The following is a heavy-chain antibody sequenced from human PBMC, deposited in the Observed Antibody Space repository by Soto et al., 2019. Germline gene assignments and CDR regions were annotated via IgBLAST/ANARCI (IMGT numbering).Heavy chain of an antibody. CDR1: GYSFTSYW. J-gene: IGHJ3*02. D-gene: IGHD3-3*01. Sequence: PGESLKISCKGSGYSFTSYWIGWVRQMPGKGLEWMGIIYPGESDTRYSPSFQCQVTISADKSISTAYLQWSSLKASDTAMYYCARRYSLYDFWSGYENRNAFDIWGQGTMVAVSS. V-gene: IGHV5-51*01. CDR3: ARRYSLYDFWSGYENRNAFDI. CDR2: IYPGESDT.